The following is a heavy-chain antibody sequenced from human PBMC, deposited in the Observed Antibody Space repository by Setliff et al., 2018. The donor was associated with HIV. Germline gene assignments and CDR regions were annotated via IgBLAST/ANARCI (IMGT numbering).Heavy chain of an antibody. D-gene: IGHD3-9*01. J-gene: IGHJ4*02. Sequence: SETLSFTCAVYGGSLSGYHWSWIRQSPGKGLEWIGEINHSGSTNYNPSLKSRVIISIDTSKKQFSLKLTSVTAADTATYYCAAPRGMSTILVYWGQGSLVTVSS. V-gene: IGHV4-34*01. CDR1: GGSLSGYH. CDR2: INHSGST. CDR3: AAPRGMSTILVY.